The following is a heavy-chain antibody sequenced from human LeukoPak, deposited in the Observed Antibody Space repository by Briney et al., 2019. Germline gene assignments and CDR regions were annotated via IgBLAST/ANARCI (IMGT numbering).Heavy chain of an antibody. CDR3: SRCAPIIAMTGTGLDY. Sequence: ASVKVSCKASGYTFSDYYMHWVRQAPGQGLEWMGWVNPNSGGTNYAQKFQGRFTMTRDTSINTAYMEVSGLRSDDTAVYYCSRCAPIIAMTGTGLDYWGQGTLVAVSS. V-gene: IGHV1-2*02. CDR1: GYTFSDYY. J-gene: IGHJ4*02. D-gene: IGHD6-19*01. CDR2: VNPNSGGT.